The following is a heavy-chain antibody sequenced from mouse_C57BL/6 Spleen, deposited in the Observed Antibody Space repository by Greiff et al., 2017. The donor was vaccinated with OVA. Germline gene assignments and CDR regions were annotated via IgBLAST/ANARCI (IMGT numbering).Heavy chain of an antibody. J-gene: IGHJ4*01. Sequence: QVQLQQPGAELVRPGSSVKLSCKASGYTFTSYWMHWVKQRPIQGLEWIGNIDPSDSATHYNQKFKDKATLTVDKSSSTAYMQLSSLTSEDSAVYYCARGKLYLDYWGQGSSVTVSS. CDR2: IDPSDSAT. D-gene: IGHD2-3*01. V-gene: IGHV1-52*01. CDR1: GYTFTSYW. CDR3: ARGKLYLDY.